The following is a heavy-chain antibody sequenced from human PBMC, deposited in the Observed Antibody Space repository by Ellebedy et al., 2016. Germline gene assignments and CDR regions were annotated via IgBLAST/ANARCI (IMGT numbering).Heavy chain of an antibody. D-gene: IGHD4-17*01. V-gene: IGHV3-23*01. CDR2: ISGDGDII. CDR3: YYGHYSGY. Sequence: GGSLRLSXAASGFTFRNYGIHWARQAPGGGLEWISTISGDGDIIFSADSVKGRFTISRDNSRYTLYLQMDSLRAADTAVYYCYYGHYSGYWGQGTLVTVSS. CDR1: GFTFRNYG. J-gene: IGHJ4*02.